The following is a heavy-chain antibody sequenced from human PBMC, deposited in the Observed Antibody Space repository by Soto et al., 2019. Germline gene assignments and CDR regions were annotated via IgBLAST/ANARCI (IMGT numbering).Heavy chain of an antibody. D-gene: IGHD2-8*01. J-gene: IGHJ6*03. CDR3: ARVKAKPYYYYYYMDV. CDR1: GGYFSGYY. V-gene: IGHV4-34*01. Sequence: SETLSLTCAVYGGYFSGYYWSWIRQPPGKGLEWIGEINHSGSTNYNPSLKSRVTISVDTSKNQFSLKLSSVTAADTAVYYCARVKAKPYYYYYYMDVWGKGTTVTVSS. CDR2: INHSGST.